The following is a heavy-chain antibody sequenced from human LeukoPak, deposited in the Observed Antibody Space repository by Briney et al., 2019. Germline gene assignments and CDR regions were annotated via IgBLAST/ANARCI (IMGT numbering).Heavy chain of an antibody. CDR1: GGSISSYY. V-gene: IGHV4-59*12. D-gene: IGHD3-22*01. CDR2: IYYSGST. J-gene: IGHJ4*02. CDR3: ARDASGYYDSSGYLY. Sequence: SETLSLTCTVSGGSISSYYWSWIRQPPGKGLEWLGYIYYSGSTNYNPSLKSRVTISVDTSKNQFSLKLSSVTAADTAVYYCARDASGYYDSSGYLYWGQGTLVTVSS.